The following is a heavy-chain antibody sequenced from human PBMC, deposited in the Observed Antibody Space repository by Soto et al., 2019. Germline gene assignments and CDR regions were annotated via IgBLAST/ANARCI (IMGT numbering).Heavy chain of an antibody. V-gene: IGHV3-30*18. D-gene: IGHD6-6*01. CDR1: GFTFSSYG. CDR2: ISYDGSNK. Sequence: PGGSLRLSCAASGFTFSSYGMHWVRQAPGKGLEWVAVISYDGSNKYYADSVKGRFTISRDNSKNTLYLQMDSLRAEDTAVYYCAKGHSSSSDYYYYGMDVWGQGTTVTVYS. J-gene: IGHJ6*02. CDR3: AKGHSSSSDYYYYGMDV.